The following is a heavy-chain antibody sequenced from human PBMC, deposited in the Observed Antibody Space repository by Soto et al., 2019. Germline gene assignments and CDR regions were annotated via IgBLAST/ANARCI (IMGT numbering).Heavy chain of an antibody. J-gene: IGHJ4*02. V-gene: IGHV3-66*01. CDR2: IYSGGST. CDR3: ARGGVEDASTTERTHY. Sequence: VQLVESGGGLVQPGGSLRLSCAASGFTVSSNYMSWVRQAPGKGLEWVSVIYSGGSTYYADSVKGRFTISRDNSKNPLYLQMNSLTTDETAAYYCARGGVEDASTTERTHYWGQGTLVTVSS. D-gene: IGHD1-7*01. CDR1: GFTVSSNY.